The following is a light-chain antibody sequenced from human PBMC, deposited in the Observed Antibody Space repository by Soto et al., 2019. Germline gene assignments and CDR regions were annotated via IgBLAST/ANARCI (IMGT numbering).Light chain of an antibody. Sequence: DIQMTQSPSSLSASVGDRVTITCQASQDISNYLNWYQQKPGKAPKLLIYDASNLETGVPSRFSGSGSGTDFTFTISSLRPEDIATYYCQQYDNLLPLTFGGGTKVDIK. V-gene: IGKV1-33*01. CDR1: QDISNY. CDR2: DAS. J-gene: IGKJ4*01. CDR3: QQYDNLLPLT.